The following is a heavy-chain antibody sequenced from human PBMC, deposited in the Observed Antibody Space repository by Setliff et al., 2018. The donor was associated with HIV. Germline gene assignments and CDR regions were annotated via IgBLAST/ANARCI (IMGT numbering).Heavy chain of an antibody. CDR1: GGSISSHY. CDR3: ARDARWLQFPYFDY. V-gene: IGHV4-4*07. Sequence: PSETLSLTCTVSGGSISSHYWSWIRQPPGKGLEWIGSIYSSGSTNYNPSLKSRVTMSVDTSKNQFSLKLSSVTAADTAVYYCARDARWLQFPYFDYWGQGTLVTVSS. D-gene: IGHD5-12*01. CDR2: IYSSGST. J-gene: IGHJ4*01.